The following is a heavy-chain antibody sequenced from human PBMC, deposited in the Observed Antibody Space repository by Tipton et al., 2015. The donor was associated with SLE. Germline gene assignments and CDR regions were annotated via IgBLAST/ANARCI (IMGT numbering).Heavy chain of an antibody. V-gene: IGHV4-59*08. CDR3: ARSSIAASFDY. Sequence: TLSLTCTVSGGSISSYYWSWIRQPPGKGLEWIGYIYYSGSTNYNPSLKGRVTISVDTSKNQFSLKLSSVTAADTAVYYCARSSIAASFDYWGQGTLVTVSS. CDR1: GGSISSYY. CDR2: IYYSGST. D-gene: IGHD6-6*01. J-gene: IGHJ4*02.